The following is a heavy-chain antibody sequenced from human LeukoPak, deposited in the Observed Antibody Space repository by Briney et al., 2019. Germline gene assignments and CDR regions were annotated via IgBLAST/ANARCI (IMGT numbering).Heavy chain of an antibody. CDR1: GGTFSSYA. J-gene: IGHJ5*02. V-gene: IGHV1-69*04. D-gene: IGHD4-17*01. Sequence: SVKVSCKASGGTFSSYAISWVRQAPGQGLEWMGRIIPILGIANYAQRFQGRVTITADKSTSTAYMELSSLRSEDTAVYYCARDFPSTVPWFDPWGQGTLVTVSS. CDR3: ARDFPSTVPWFDP. CDR2: IIPILGIA.